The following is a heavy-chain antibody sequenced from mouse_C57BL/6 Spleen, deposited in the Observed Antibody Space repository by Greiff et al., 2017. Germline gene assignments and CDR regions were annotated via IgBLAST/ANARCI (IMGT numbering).Heavy chain of an antibody. Sequence: QVQLQQPGAELVKPGASVKMSCKASGYTFTSYWITWVKQRPGQGLEWIGDIYPGSGSTNYNEQFKSKATLTVDTSSSTAYMQLSSLTSEDSAVYYCARYLLRVAMDYWGQGTSVTVSS. CDR1: GYTFTSYW. J-gene: IGHJ4*01. CDR2: IYPGSGST. V-gene: IGHV1-55*01. CDR3: ARYLLRVAMDY. D-gene: IGHD1-1*01.